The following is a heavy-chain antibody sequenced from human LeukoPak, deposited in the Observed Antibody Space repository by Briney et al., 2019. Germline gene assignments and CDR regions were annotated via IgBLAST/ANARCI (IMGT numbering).Heavy chain of an antibody. CDR3: AKAAKDRYYDFWSGSNWFDP. J-gene: IGHJ5*02. D-gene: IGHD3-3*01. CDR1: GFTFSIYA. Sequence: PGGSLRLSCAASGFTFSIYAMSWVRQAPGKGLEWVSAISGSGGSTYYADSVKGRFTISRDNSKNTLYLQMNSLRAEDTAVYYCAKAAKDRYYDFWSGSNWFDPWGQGTLVTVSS. V-gene: IGHV3-23*01. CDR2: ISGSGGST.